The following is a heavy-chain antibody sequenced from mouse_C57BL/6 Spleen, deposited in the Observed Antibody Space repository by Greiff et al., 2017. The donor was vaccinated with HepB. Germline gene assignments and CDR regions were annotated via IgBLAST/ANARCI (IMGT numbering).Heavy chain of an antibody. V-gene: IGHV1-74*01. CDR1: GYTFTSYW. CDR3: AIMDYGSSYSYYFDY. CDR2: IHPSDSDT. D-gene: IGHD1-1*01. J-gene: IGHJ2*01. Sequence: QVQLQQPGAELVKPGASVKVSCKASGYTFTSYWMHWVKQRPGKGLEWLGRIHPSDSDTNYNQKFKGKATLTVDKSSSTAYMQLSSLTSEDAAVYYCAIMDYGSSYSYYFDYWGQGTTLTVSS.